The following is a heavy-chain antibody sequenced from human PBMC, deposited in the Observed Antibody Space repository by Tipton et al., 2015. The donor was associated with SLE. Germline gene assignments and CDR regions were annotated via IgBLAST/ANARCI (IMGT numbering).Heavy chain of an antibody. D-gene: IGHD1-26*01. CDR2: IRSKAYSGTT. Sequence: SLRLSCTASGFIFGDYTMTWVRQAPGKGLEWVGFIRSKAYSGTTEYAASVKGRFTISRDNAKNSLHLQMHSLRVDDTAVYFCAIDVEGAAYWGQGTLVTVSS. CDR1: GFIFGDYT. V-gene: IGHV3-49*04. J-gene: IGHJ1*01. CDR3: AIDVEGAAY.